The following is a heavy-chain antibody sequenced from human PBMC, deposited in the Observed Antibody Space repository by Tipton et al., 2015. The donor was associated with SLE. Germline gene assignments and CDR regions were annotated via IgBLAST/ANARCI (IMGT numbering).Heavy chain of an antibody. CDR1: GGSFGGYY. CDR3: AQAHLWGSYRYASDI. D-gene: IGHD3-16*02. Sequence: GLVKPSETLSLTCSIYGGSFGGYYWSWIRQPPGKGLEWIGEINHGGSTNYNPSLKSRVTTSVDTSKNQFSLKLSSVTAADTAVYYCAQAHLWGSYRYASDIWGQGTMVTVSS. CDR2: INHGGST. V-gene: IGHV4-34*01. J-gene: IGHJ3*02.